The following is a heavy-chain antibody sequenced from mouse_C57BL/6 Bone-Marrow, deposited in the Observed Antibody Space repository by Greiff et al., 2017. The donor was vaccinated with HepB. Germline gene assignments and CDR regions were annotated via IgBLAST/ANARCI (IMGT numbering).Heavy chain of an antibody. V-gene: IGHV5-17*01. CDR1: GFTFSDYG. Sequence: EVKLVESGGGLVKPGGSLKLSCAASGFTFSDYGMHWVRQAPEKGLEWVAYISSGSSTIYYADTVKGRFTISRDNAKNTLFLQMTRLRSEDTAMYYCARPSYGSSYRYFDVWGTGTTVTVSS. CDR2: ISSGSSTI. J-gene: IGHJ1*03. D-gene: IGHD1-1*01. CDR3: ARPSYGSSYRYFDV.